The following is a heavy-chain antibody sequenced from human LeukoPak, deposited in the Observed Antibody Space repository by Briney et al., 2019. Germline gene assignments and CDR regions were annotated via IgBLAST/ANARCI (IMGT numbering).Heavy chain of an antibody. CDR3: ARHSERWLGAFDI. V-gene: IGHV4-30-4*01. CDR1: GGSISSGDYY. D-gene: IGHD6-19*01. CDR2: IYYSGST. Sequence: SQTLSLTCTVSGGSISSGDYYWSWIRQPPGKGLEWIGYIYYSGSTYYNPSLKSRVTISVDTSKNQFSLKLSSVTAADTAVYYCARHSERWLGAFDIWGQGTMVTVSS. J-gene: IGHJ3*02.